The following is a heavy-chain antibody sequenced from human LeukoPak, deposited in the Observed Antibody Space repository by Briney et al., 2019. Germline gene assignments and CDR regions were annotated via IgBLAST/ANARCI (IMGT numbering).Heavy chain of an antibody. CDR2: IKRTTDAGPT. CDR3: TTYEGVK. D-gene: IGHD2-21*01. CDR1: GFTVSDAL. V-gene: IGHV3-15*01. J-gene: IGHJ4*02. Sequence: PGGSLTLSCAASGFTVSDALMSRVRPAPGKGLEWVVHIKRTTDAGPTEYAAPVKGRVTISRDVSKHTQYRQMNSVKTEDTAVYYCTTYEGVKWGQGTLVADSS.